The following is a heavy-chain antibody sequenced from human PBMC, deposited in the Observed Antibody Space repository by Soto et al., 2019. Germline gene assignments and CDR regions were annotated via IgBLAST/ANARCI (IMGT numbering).Heavy chain of an antibody. Sequence: PGGSLRLSCAASGFTFSNFGMLWVRQAPGKGLAWVAAITYTGSSKYYADSVKGRFTISRDTSTNTLFLQMSSLRPEDTAVYYCARFWGPMPSLVDDFWGQGTLVTVSS. CDR2: ITYTGSSK. CDR3: ARFWGPMPSLVDDF. D-gene: IGHD3-16*01. V-gene: IGHV3-30*03. CDR1: GFTFSNFG. J-gene: IGHJ4*02.